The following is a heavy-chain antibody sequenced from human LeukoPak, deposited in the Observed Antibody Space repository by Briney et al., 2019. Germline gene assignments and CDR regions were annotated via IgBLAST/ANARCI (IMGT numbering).Heavy chain of an antibody. D-gene: IGHD6-13*01. CDR2: ISYDGSNK. Sequence: GRSLRLSCAASGFTFSSYGMHWVRQAPGKGLEWVAVISYDGSNKYYADSVKGRFTISRDNSKNTLYLQMNSLRAEDTAVYYCAKDWYLFDYWGQGTLVTVSS. CDR1: GFTFSSYG. CDR3: AKDWYLFDY. J-gene: IGHJ4*02. V-gene: IGHV3-30*18.